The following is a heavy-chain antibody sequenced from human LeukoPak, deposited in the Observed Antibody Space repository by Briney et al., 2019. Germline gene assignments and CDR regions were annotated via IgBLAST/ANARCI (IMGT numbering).Heavy chain of an antibody. D-gene: IGHD3-10*01. V-gene: IGHV4-39*01. CDR1: GGSISGSSYY. CDR3: ARYASGSYYWFDP. J-gene: IGHJ5*02. Sequence: SETLSLTCTVSGGSISGSSYYWGWIRQPPGKGLEWIGSIYYTGTAYYNPSLKSRVTISVDTSKSQFSLKLTSVTTADTALYYCARYASGSYYWFDPWGQGTLVTVSS. CDR2: IYYTGTA.